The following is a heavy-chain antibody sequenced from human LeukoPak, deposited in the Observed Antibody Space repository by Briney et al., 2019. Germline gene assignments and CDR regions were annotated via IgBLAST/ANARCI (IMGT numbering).Heavy chain of an antibody. J-gene: IGHJ3*02. V-gene: IGHV3-30*18. Sequence: GGSLRLSCAASGFTFSSYGMHWVRQAPGKGLEWVAVISYDGSNKYYADSVKGRFTISRDNSKNTLYLQMNSLRAEDTAVYCCAKDWHSGSYYPEEDIWGQGTMVTVSS. CDR1: GFTFSSYG. D-gene: IGHD1-26*01. CDR2: ISYDGSNK. CDR3: AKDWHSGSYYPEEDI.